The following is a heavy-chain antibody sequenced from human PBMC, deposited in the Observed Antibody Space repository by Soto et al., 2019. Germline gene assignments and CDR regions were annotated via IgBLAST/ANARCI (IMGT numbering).Heavy chain of an antibody. Sequence: ASVKVSCKASGYTFTSYGISWVRQAPGQGLEWMGWISAYNGNTNYAQKLQGRVTMTTDTSTGKAYMELRSLRSDDTAVYYCASTDDYDAFDIWGQGTMVTVSS. CDR1: GYTFTSYG. CDR2: ISAYNGNT. J-gene: IGHJ3*02. D-gene: IGHD4-17*01. CDR3: ASTDDYDAFDI. V-gene: IGHV1-18*01.